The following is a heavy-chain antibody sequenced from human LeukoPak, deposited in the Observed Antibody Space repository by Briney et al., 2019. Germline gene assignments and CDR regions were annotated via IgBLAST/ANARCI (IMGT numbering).Heavy chain of an antibody. CDR2: INIYGSGK. CDR1: GITFSSYW. Sequence: GGSLRLSCAASGITFSSYWMHWVRQVPGKGLVWVSGINIYGSGKTYADSVKGRFTISRDNAKNTLYLQMNSLRAKDTAVYYCAKVGSGSYYYGSGSSHHFDYWGQGTLVTVSS. D-gene: IGHD3-10*01. J-gene: IGHJ4*02. V-gene: IGHV3-74*01. CDR3: AKVGSGSYYYGSGSSHHFDY.